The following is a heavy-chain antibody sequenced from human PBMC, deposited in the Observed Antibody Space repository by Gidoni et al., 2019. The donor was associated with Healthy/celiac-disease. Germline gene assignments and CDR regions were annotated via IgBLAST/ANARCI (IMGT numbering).Heavy chain of an antibody. V-gene: IGHV3-49*03. CDR3: TRSRDLIAVAVNY. CDR2: IRSKAYGGTT. D-gene: IGHD6-19*01. J-gene: IGHJ4*02. CDR1: GFTFGDYA. Sequence: EVQLVESGGGLVQPGRSLRLSCTASGFTFGDYAMSWFRQAPGKGLEWVGFIRSKAYGGTTEYAASVKGRFTISRDDSKSIAYLQMNSLKTEDTAVYYCTRSRDLIAVAVNYWGQGTLVTVSS.